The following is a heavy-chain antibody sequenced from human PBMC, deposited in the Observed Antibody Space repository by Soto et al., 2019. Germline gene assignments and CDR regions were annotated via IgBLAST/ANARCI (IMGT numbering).Heavy chain of an antibody. CDR1: GGSFSGYY. CDR3: ARGRSFYYDSSGAPFFDY. CDR2: INHSGST. J-gene: IGHJ4*02. V-gene: IGHV4-34*01. Sequence: PSETLSLTCAVYGGSFSGYYWSWIRQPPGKGLEWIGEINHSGSTNYNPSLKSRVTISVDTSKNQFSLKLSSVTAADTAVYYCARGRSFYYDSSGAPFFDYWGQGTLVTVPS. D-gene: IGHD3-22*01.